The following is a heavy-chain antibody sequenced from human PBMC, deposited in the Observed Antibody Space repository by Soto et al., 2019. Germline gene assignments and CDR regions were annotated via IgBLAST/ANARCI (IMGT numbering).Heavy chain of an antibody. CDR3: ARAGILTTPYYFDY. CDR1: GFTFSDHY. CDR2: IRNKANSYTT. V-gene: IGHV3-72*01. D-gene: IGHD4-4*01. J-gene: IGHJ4*01. Sequence: EVQLVESGGGLVQPGRSLRLSCAAFGFTFSDHYMDWVRQAPGKGLEWVGRIRNKANSYTTEYAASVKGRFTISRDDSTNSLFLQMYSLKTEDTAVYYCARAGILTTPYYFDYWGQGTLVTVSS.